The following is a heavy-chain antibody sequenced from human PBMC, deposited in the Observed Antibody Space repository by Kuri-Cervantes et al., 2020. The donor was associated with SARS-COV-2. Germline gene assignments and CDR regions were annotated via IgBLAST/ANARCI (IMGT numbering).Heavy chain of an antibody. V-gene: IGHV3-11*04. D-gene: IGHD4-11*01. Sequence: GGSLRLSCTASGFIFSDYYMTWIRQAPGKGLEWVSNIGPSGTTKYYADSVKGRFTISRDNAKNSLYLQMSSLRAEDTAVYYCAREGHDYSNLRTPYYYYYYMDVWGKGTTVTGSS. CDR2: IGPSGTTK. CDR3: AREGHDYSNLRTPYYYYYYMDV. J-gene: IGHJ6*03. CDR1: GFIFSDYY.